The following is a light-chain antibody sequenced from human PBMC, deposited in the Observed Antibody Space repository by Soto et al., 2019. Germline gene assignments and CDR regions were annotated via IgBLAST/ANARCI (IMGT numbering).Light chain of an antibody. Sequence: QSALTQPPSASGSPGQSVTISCTGTSSDVGGYNYVSWYQQHPGKAPKLMIYEVSKRPSGVPDRFSGSKSGNTASLTVSGRQAEEEADYYCSSYAGSILGVFGTGTKLT. J-gene: IGLJ1*01. CDR3: SSYAGSILGV. CDR1: SSDVGGYNY. CDR2: EVS. V-gene: IGLV2-8*01.